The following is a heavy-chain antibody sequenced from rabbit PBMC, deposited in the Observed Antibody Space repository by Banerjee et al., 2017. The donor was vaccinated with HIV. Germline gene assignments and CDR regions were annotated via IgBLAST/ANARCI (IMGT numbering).Heavy chain of an antibody. CDR2: IYASSSGIT. J-gene: IGHJ4*01. V-gene: IGHV1S40*01. Sequence: QSLEESGGDLVKPEGSLALTCKASGFDLNSNAMCWVRQAPGKRPEWIACIYASSSGITYYANWAKGRFTISKTSSTTVTLQMTSLTAADTATYFCARGFYAGYAGYAYTKVGLWGPGTLVTVS. D-gene: IGHD6-1*01. CDR3: ARGFYAGYAGYAYTKVGL. CDR1: GFDLNSNA.